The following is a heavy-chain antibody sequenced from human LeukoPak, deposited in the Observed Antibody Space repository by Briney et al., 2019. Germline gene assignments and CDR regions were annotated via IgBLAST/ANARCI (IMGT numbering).Heavy chain of an antibody. CDR2: IHHSKGT. D-gene: IGHD3-10*01. CDR3: VRATAAGSGRAFDY. CDR1: GESISDYY. Sequence: SETLSLTCAVYGESISDYYWTWIRQFPGKGPEWIGEIHHSKGTNYNPSLKSRLTMSVDRSKNQFSLKLSSVTAADTAIYYCVRATAAGSGRAFDYWAQGSLVPVSS. V-gene: IGHV4-34*01. J-gene: IGHJ4*02.